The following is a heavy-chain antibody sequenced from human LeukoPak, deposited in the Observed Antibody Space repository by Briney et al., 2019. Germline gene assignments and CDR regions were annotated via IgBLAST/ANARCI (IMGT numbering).Heavy chain of an antibody. CDR2: ISGSGGST. V-gene: IGHV3-23*01. J-gene: IGHJ4*02. CDR1: GFTFSSYA. CDR3: AKGSGLTGTFFDY. Sequence: GGSLRLPCAASGFTFSSYAMSWVRQAPGKGLEWVSAISGSGGSTYYADSVKGRFTISRDNSKNTLYLQMNSLRAEDTAVYYCAKGSGLTGTFFDYWGQGTLVTVSS. D-gene: IGHD7-27*01.